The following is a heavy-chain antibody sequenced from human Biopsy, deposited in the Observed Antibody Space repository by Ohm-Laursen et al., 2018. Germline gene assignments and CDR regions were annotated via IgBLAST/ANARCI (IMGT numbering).Heavy chain of an antibody. CDR2: VYNGGIS. D-gene: IGHD3-3*01. J-gene: IGHJ5*02. V-gene: IGHV4-59*07. CDR1: TDSISSYY. Sequence: SDTLSLTCTVSTDSISSYYWTWIRQPPGKGLEWIGHVYNGGISYYNPSLKSRVTISKNTSKNQFSLQVNSVTAAGTVVYYCARTPRDSFWSGSYKRGLWFDPWGQGTLVNVSS. CDR3: ARTPRDSFWSGSYKRGLWFDP.